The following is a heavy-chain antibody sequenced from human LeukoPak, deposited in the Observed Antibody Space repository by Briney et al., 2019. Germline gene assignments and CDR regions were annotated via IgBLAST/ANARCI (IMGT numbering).Heavy chain of an antibody. V-gene: IGHV3-13*01. CDR1: GFTFSSYD. J-gene: IGHJ4*02. Sequence: PGGSLRLSCAASGFTFSSYDMHWVRQATGKGLEWVSAIGTAGDTYYPGSVKGRFTISRENAKNSLYLQMNSLRAGDTAVYYCAREAGDSGYDYWGQGTLVTVSS. CDR2: IGTAGDT. D-gene: IGHD5-12*01. CDR3: AREAGDSGYDY.